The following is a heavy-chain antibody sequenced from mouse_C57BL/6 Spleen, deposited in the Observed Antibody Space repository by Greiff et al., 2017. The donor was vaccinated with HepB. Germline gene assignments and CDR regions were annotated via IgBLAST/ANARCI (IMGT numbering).Heavy chain of an antibody. J-gene: IGHJ3*01. CDR3: ARAIYYGNYEFAY. V-gene: IGHV5-17*01. CDR2: ISSGSSTI. D-gene: IGHD2-1*01. CDR1: GFTFSDYG. Sequence: EVQGVESGGGLVKPGGSLKLSCAASGFTFSDYGMHWVRQAPEKGLEWVAYISSGSSTIYYADTVKGRFTISRDNAKNTLFLQMTSLRSEDTAMYYCARAIYYGNYEFAYWGHRTLVTVSA.